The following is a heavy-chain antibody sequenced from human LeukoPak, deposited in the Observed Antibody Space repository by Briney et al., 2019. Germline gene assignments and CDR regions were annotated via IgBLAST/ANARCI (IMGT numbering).Heavy chain of an antibody. D-gene: IGHD3-16*01. CDR3: AREFEATGFWALDY. J-gene: IGHJ4*02. CDR1: GFTFSGSS. CDR2: MNNDGRVI. Sequence: GGSLRLSCAASGFTFSGSSMHWVRQAPGKGLVWVSRMNNDGRVITYADSVKGRFTISRDNAKNTLYLQVNSLRAEDTAVYYCAREFEATGFWALDYWGQGTLVTASS. V-gene: IGHV3-74*01.